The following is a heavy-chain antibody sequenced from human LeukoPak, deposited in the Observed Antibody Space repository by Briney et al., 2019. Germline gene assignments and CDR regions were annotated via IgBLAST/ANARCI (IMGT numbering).Heavy chain of an antibody. CDR2: IYYSGST. Sequence: SETLSLTCTVSGGSISSYYWGWIRQPPGKGLEWIGSIYYSGSTYYNPSLKSRVTISVDTSKNQFSLKLSSVTAADTAVYYCARRAEEQWLVTGGYFDYWGQGTLVTVSS. J-gene: IGHJ4*02. V-gene: IGHV4-39*01. CDR3: ARRAEEQWLVTGGYFDY. D-gene: IGHD6-19*01. CDR1: GGSISSYY.